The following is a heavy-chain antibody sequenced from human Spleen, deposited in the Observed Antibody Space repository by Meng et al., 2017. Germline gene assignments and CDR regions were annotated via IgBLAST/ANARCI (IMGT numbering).Heavy chain of an antibody. V-gene: IGHV3-21*01. J-gene: IGHJ6*02. CDR1: GFTFSSYS. CDR3: ARDRLMVRGVYPNYYYYGMDV. Sequence: GGSLRLSCAASGFTFSSYSMNWVRQAPGKGLEWVSSISSSSSYIYYADSVKGRFTISRDNAKNSLYLQMNSLKAEDTAVYYCARDRLMVRGVYPNYYYYGMDVWGQGTTVTVSS. CDR2: ISSSSSYI. D-gene: IGHD3-10*01.